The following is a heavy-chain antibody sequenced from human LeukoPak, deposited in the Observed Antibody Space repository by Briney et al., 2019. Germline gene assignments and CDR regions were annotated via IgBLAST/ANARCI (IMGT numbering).Heavy chain of an antibody. CDR2: ISSSGSTI. J-gene: IGHJ4*02. D-gene: IGHD1-26*01. Sequence: GGLRLSCAASGFTFSDFYMSWIRQAPGKGLEWVSYISSSGSTIYYADSVKGRFTISRDNAKNSLYLQMNSLRAEDTAVYYCVRGHLWFSAGYWGQGTLVTVSS. CDR1: GFTFSDFY. CDR3: VRGHLWFSAGY. V-gene: IGHV3-11*01.